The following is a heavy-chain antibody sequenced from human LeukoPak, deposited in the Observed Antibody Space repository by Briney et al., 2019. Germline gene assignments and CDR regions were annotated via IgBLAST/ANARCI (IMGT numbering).Heavy chain of an antibody. J-gene: IGHJ3*02. D-gene: IGHD3-22*01. CDR3: AKGRYYHDNSDAFEI. V-gene: IGHV3-23*01. CDR1: GFSFSSYA. Sequence: PGGSRRLSCAASGFSFSSYAISWVRQAPGKGLEWVSAISGRGGSTYYTDSVKGRFTSSRNNSKNTLYLQMNSQRTEDTAVYQCAKGRYYHDNSDAFEIWGQGTMVTVSS. CDR2: ISGRGGST.